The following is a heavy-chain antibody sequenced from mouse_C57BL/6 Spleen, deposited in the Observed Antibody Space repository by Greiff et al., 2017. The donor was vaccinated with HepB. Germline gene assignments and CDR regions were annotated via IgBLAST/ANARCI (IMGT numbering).Heavy chain of an antibody. CDR1: GFNIKDYY. V-gene: IGHV14-1*01. J-gene: IGHJ3*01. CDR3: TTAPLAAPFAY. CDR2: IDPEDGDT. Sequence: EVQLQQSGAELVRPGASVKLSCTASGFNIKDYYMHWVKQRPEQGLEWIGRIDPEDGDTEYAPKFQGKATMTADTSSNTAYLQLSSLTSEDTAVYYCTTAPLAAPFAYWGQGTLVTVSA.